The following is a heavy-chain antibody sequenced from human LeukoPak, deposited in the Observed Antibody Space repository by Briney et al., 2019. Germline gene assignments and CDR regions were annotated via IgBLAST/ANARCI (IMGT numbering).Heavy chain of an antibody. CDR3: ARDESKGAYSSVDY. CDR2: INPNSGGT. D-gene: IGHD6-25*01. Sequence: ASVKVSCKASGYTFTGYYMHWVRQAPGHGLEWMGWINPNSGGTNYAQKFQGRVTMTRDTSISTAYMELSRLRSDDTAVYYCARDESKGAYSSVDYWGQGTLITVSS. J-gene: IGHJ4*02. V-gene: IGHV1-2*02. CDR1: GYTFTGYY.